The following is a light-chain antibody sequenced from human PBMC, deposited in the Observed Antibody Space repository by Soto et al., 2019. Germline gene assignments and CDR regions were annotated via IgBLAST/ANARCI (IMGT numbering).Light chain of an antibody. CDR3: QQYNKWPYT. CDR1: QSVSSN. J-gene: IGKJ2*01. Sequence: EIVMTQSPATLSVSPGETVNLSCRASQSVSSNFAWYRQKPGQAPTLVIYRASTRATGIPARFSGSGSGTEVTLTISGLQSEDFAVYYCQQYNKWPYTFGQGTKLEIK. V-gene: IGKV3-15*01. CDR2: RAS.